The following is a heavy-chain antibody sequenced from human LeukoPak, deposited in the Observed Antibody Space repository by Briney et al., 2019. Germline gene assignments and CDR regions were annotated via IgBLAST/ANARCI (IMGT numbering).Heavy chain of an antibody. Sequence: PGGSLRLSCAASGFTFSSYAMHWVRQAPGKGLEWVAVISYGGNNKYYADSVKGRFTISRDNSKNTLYLQMNSLRPEDTAVFYCARDPSYDFWSGSLDYWGQGTLVTVSS. CDR1: GFTFSSYA. CDR3: ARDPSYDFWSGSLDY. CDR2: ISYGGNNK. J-gene: IGHJ4*02. D-gene: IGHD3-3*01. V-gene: IGHV3-30-3*01.